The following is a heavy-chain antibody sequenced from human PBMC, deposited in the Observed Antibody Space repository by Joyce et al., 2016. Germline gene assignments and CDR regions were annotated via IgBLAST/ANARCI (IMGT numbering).Heavy chain of an antibody. CDR3: ARSFFYCSGGSCFSGEWFDP. CDR1: GGSISSSTYY. J-gene: IGHJ5*02. D-gene: IGHD2-15*01. Sequence: QLQLQESGPGLVKPSETLSLSCTVSGGSISSSTYYWGWIRQPPRKGLEWIGSVYYRWGTYYNPSLKSRVTISVDTSKNQFSLKLTSVTAADTAVYYCARSFFYCSGGSCFSGEWFDPWGQGTLVTVSS. CDR2: VYYRWGT. V-gene: IGHV4-39*07.